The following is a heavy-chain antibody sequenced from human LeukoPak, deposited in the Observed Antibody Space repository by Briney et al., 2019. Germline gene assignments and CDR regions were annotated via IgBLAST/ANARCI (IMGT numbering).Heavy chain of an antibody. CDR2: MYLSGTT. J-gene: IGHJ4*02. CDR1: GDSINSLDL. Sequence: SETLSLTCTVSGDSINSLDLWSWVREPPGKGLEWIGEMYLSGTTHSNPSVKSRVTISIDKSKNQFFLNLSSVTAADTAVYYCAGLVGRYSSGLYYYYFDYWGQGTLVTVSS. V-gene: IGHV4-4*02. CDR3: AGLVGRYSSGLYYYYFDY. D-gene: IGHD3-22*01.